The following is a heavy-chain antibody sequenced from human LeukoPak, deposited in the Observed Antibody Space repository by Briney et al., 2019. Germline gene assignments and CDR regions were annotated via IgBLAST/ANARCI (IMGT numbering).Heavy chain of an antibody. CDR3: ARTNQPFDY. Sequence: SETLSLTCTVSGGSTSSYYWSWIRQPPGKGLEWIGYIYYSGSTNYNPSLKSRVTISVDTSKNQFSLKLSSVTAADTAVYYCARTNQPFDYWGQGTLVTVSS. V-gene: IGHV4-59*12. CDR1: GGSTSSYY. CDR2: IYYSGST. J-gene: IGHJ4*02. D-gene: IGHD1-14*01.